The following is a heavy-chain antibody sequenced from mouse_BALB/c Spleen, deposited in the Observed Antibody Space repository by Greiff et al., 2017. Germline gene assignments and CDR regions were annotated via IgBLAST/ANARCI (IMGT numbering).Heavy chain of an antibody. D-gene: IGHD1-2*01. CDR1: GFDFSRYW. V-gene: IGHV4-1*02. Sequence: EVKLQESGGGLVKPGGSLKLSCAASGFDFSRYWMSWVRQAPGKGLEWIGEINPDSSTINYTPSLKDKFIISRDNAKNTLYLQMSKVRSEDTALYYCARRSLLRYFDVWGAGTTVTVSS. CDR3: ARRSLLRYFDV. CDR2: INPDSSTI. J-gene: IGHJ1*01.